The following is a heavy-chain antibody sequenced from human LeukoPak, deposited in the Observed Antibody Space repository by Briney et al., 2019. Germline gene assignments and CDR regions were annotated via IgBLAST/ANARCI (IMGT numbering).Heavy chain of an antibody. CDR2: ISYDGSNK. CDR3: AKEDAFDI. J-gene: IGHJ3*02. Sequence: RSLRLSCAASGFTFSSYGMHWVRQAPGKGLEWVAVISYDGSNKYYADPVKGRFTISRDNSKNTLYLQMNSLRAEDTAVYYCAKEDAFDIWGQGTMVTVSS. V-gene: IGHV3-30*18. CDR1: GFTFSSYG.